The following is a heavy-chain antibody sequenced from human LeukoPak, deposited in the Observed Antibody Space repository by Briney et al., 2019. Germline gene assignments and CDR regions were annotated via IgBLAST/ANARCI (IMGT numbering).Heavy chain of an antibody. Sequence: SQTLSLTCTVSGGSISSGSYYWSWIRQPAGKGLEWIGRIYTSGNTNYNPSLKSRVTMSADTSKNQLSLKLSSVTAADTAVYYCARGGYCSSSSCYPYNMDVWGKGTTVTVSS. CDR3: ARGGYCSSSSCYPYNMDV. CDR1: GGSISSGSYY. D-gene: IGHD2-2*03. J-gene: IGHJ6*03. CDR2: IYTSGNT. V-gene: IGHV4-61*02.